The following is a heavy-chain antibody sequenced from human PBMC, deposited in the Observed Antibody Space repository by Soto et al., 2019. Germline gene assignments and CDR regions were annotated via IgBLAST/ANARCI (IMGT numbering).Heavy chain of an antibody. CDR1: GGTLSSYA. CDR3: ARWPKGGGGYDLEDCY. D-gene: IGHD5-12*01. Sequence: VQLVQSGAEVKKPGSSVKVSCKASGGTLSSYAISWVRQAPGEGLEWMGGIIPIFGTANYAQKFQGRVTITADESTSTAYMELSSLRSEDTAVYYCARWPKGGGGYDLEDCYWGQGTLVTVSS. V-gene: IGHV1-69*01. CDR2: IIPIFGTA. J-gene: IGHJ4*02.